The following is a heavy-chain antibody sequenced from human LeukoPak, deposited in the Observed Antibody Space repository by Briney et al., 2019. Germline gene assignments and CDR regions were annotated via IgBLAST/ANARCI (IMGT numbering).Heavy chain of an antibody. Sequence: SETLCLTCTVSGGSISSSSYYWGWIRQPPGKGLEWVGSIYYSGSTYYNPSIKSRVTISVDTSMNQFSLKLSSVTAADTAVYYCARHSGAMATILDYWGQGTLVTVSS. D-gene: IGHD5-24*01. CDR2: IYYSGST. J-gene: IGHJ4*02. CDR1: GGSISSSSYY. CDR3: ARHSGAMATILDY. V-gene: IGHV4-39*01.